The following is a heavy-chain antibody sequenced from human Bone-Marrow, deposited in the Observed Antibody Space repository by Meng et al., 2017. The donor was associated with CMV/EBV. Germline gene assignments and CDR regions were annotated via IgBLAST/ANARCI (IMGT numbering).Heavy chain of an antibody. D-gene: IGHD2-2*01. CDR3: ARYCSSTSCYGDY. J-gene: IGHJ4*02. CDR1: GFTFSSYS. V-gene: IGHV3-21*01. CDR2: ISSSSSYI. Sequence: GESLKISCAASGFTFSSYSMNWVRQAPGKGLEWVSSISSSSSYIYYADSVKGRFTISRDNAKNSLYLQMNSLRAEDTAVYYCARYCSSTSCYGDYWGQGKLVNVDS.